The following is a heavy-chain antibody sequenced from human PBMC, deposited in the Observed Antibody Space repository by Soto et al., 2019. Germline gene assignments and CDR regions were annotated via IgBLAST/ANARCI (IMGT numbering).Heavy chain of an antibody. CDR3: AKGRPQLVVAATLPFDY. Sequence: GGSLRLSCAASGFTFSSYGMHWVRQAPGKGLEWVAVISYDGSNKYYADSVKGRFTISRDNSKNTLYLQMNSLRAEDTAVYYCAKGRPQLVVAATLPFDYWGKGTLVTVSS. D-gene: IGHD2-15*01. J-gene: IGHJ4*02. CDR2: ISYDGSNK. CDR1: GFTFSSYG. V-gene: IGHV3-30*18.